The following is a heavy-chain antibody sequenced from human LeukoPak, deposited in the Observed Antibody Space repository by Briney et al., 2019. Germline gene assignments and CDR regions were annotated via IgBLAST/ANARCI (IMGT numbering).Heavy chain of an antibody. Sequence: ASVKVSCKASGYTFTSYYMHWVRQAPGQGLEWMGIINPSGGSTSYAQKFQGRVTMTRDMSTSTVYVELSSLRSEDTAVYYCASGYYDSSGYQGFDYWGQGTLVTVSS. V-gene: IGHV1-46*01. CDR2: INPSGGST. CDR3: ASGYYDSSGYQGFDY. D-gene: IGHD3-22*01. J-gene: IGHJ4*02. CDR1: GYTFTSYY.